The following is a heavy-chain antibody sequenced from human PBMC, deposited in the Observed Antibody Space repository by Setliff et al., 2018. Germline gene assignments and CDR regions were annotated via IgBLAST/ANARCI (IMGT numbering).Heavy chain of an antibody. J-gene: IGHJ6*03. CDR3: AALDWGENFYNVDV. CDR1: GLSYTNDW. Sequence: QPGGSLRLSCTASGLSYTNDWVSWVRQAPGKGLEWLASINPNGSEKYYADSVKGRFTISRDNAKNSLSLQMNNLRIEDTAVYFCAALDWGENFYNVDVWGKGTTVTVSS. V-gene: IGHV3-7*01. D-gene: IGHD7-27*01. CDR2: INPNGSEK.